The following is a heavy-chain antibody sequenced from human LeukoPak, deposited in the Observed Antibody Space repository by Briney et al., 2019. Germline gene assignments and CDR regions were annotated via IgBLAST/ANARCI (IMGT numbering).Heavy chain of an antibody. D-gene: IGHD5-24*01. CDR3: ARDGEMATIYFDY. J-gene: IGHJ4*02. CDR1: GGTFSSYA. V-gene: IGHV1-69*04. Sequence: SVKVSCKASGGTFSSYALSWVRQAPGQGLEWMGTIIPIVGIANYAQKFQGRVTITADNSTSTAYMELSSLRSEDTAVYYCARDGEMATIYFDYWGQGTLVTVSS. CDR2: IIPIVGIA.